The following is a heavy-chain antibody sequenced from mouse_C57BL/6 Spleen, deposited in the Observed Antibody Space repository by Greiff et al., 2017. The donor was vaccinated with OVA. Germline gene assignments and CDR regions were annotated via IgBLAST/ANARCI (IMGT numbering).Heavy chain of an antibody. CDR2: IYPGSGST. CDR1: GYTFTSYW. D-gene: IGHD1-1*01. CDR3: ARRDNCSSYWYFDV. J-gene: IGHJ1*03. V-gene: IGHV1-55*01. Sequence: QVQLQQPGAELVKPGASVKMSCKASGYTFTSYWITWVKQRPGQGLEWIGDIYPGSGSTNYNEKFKSKATLTVDTSSSTAYMQLSSLTSEDSAVYYCARRDNCSSYWYFDVWGTGTTVTASS.